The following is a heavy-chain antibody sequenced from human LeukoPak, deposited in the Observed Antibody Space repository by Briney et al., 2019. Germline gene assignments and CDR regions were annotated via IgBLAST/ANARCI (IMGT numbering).Heavy chain of an antibody. V-gene: IGHV3-23*01. CDR1: GFTFSRYG. D-gene: IGHD6-13*01. CDR2: VSGGGGSS. CDR3: ARGDSSTSAYDY. J-gene: IGHJ4*02. Sequence: GGSLILSCAASGFTFSRYGMSWVRQAPGKGLEWVSGVSGGGGSSYYADSVKGRFTISRDNSKNTLYLQMNSLRAEDTAVYYCARGDSSTSAYDYWGQGTLVTVSS.